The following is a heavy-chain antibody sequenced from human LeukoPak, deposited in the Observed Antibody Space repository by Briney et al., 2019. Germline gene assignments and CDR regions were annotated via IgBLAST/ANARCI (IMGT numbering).Heavy chain of an antibody. J-gene: IGHJ4*02. V-gene: IGHV3-30-3*01. D-gene: IGHD3-16*01. CDR1: GFTFSSYA. CDR2: ISYDGSNK. Sequence: GGSLRLSCAASGFTFSSYAMHWVRQAPGKGLEWVAVISYDGSNKYYADSVKGRFTISRDNSKNTLYLQMNSLRAEDTAVYYCARDKGGYDYWGQGTLVTVSS. CDR3: ARDKGGYDY.